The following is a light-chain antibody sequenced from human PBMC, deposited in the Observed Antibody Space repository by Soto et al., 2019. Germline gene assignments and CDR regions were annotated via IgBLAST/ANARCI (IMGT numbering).Light chain of an antibody. J-gene: IGKJ1*01. V-gene: IGKV3-15*01. Sequence: EIVMTQSPATLSVSPGGRATLSCRATQTVYTYLAWYQQKPGQAPRLLIYGASTRATGVPARFGGSGSGTEFTLTISSLQSEDFAVYYCQQYNRWPLWTFGQGTKVEIK. CDR1: QTVYTY. CDR3: QQYNRWPLWT. CDR2: GAS.